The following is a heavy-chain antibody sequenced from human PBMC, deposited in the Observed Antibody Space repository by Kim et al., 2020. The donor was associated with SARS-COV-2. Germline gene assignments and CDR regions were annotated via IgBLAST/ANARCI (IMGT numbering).Heavy chain of an antibody. J-gene: IGHJ6*02. CDR1: GITSSSYW. Sequence: GGSLRLSCEASGITSSSYWMHWVRQVPGKGLVWVSRIDNEGRSTSYADFVKGRFTISRDNAKKTLYLQMNSLEAEDTAVYYCTGPRNTAYGMDVWGQGT. D-gene: IGHD5-18*01. CDR3: TGPRNTAYGMDV. CDR2: IDNEGRST. V-gene: IGHV3-74*01.